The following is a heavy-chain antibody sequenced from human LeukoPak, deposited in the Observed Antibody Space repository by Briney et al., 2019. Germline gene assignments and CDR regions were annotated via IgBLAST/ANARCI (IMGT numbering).Heavy chain of an antibody. CDR1: GFTFSSYS. CDR3: ASPLLSGGYQGDAFDI. Sequence: NTGGSLRLSCAASGFTFSSYSMKWVRQAPGKGLEWVSSISSSSSYIYYADSVKGRFTISRDNAKNSLYLQMNSLRDEDTAVYYCASPLLSGGYQGDAFDIWGQGTMVTVSS. J-gene: IGHJ3*02. V-gene: IGHV3-21*01. D-gene: IGHD3-22*01. CDR2: ISSSSSYI.